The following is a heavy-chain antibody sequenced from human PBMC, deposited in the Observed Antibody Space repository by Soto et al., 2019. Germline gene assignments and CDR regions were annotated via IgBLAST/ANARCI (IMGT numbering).Heavy chain of an antibody. D-gene: IGHD3-22*01. Sequence: QVQLVESGGGVVQPGRSLRLSCAVSGFTFRSYGMHWVRQAPGKGLEWVAVISFDRSNEYYADSVKGRFTISRDNSKNTLYLQMNSVRTEDTAVYYCAKDQGDSSGYSNWFDPWGQGTLVTVSS. V-gene: IGHV3-30*18. J-gene: IGHJ5*02. CDR1: GFTFRSYG. CDR3: AKDQGDSSGYSNWFDP. CDR2: ISFDRSNE.